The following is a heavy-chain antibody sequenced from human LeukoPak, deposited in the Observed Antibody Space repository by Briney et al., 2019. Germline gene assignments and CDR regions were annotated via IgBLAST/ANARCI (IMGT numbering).Heavy chain of an antibody. D-gene: IGHD7-27*01. CDR2: IRGGTT. Sequence: GGSLRLSCAASGFSFSSYTMNWVRQAPGKGLEWLSYIRGGTTWNADSVKGRFTISRDNSKNTLYLQINSLRAEDTAIYFCAKDLNWGGRWGQGTLVTVSS. V-gene: IGHV3-23*01. CDR1: GFSFSSYT. CDR3: AKDLNWGGR. J-gene: IGHJ4*02.